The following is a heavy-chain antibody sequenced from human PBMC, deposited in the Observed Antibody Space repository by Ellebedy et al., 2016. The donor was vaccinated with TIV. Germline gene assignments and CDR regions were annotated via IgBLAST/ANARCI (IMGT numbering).Heavy chain of an antibody. J-gene: IGHJ4*02. CDR3: AREWKFDLRAVAGRNLFDY. V-gene: IGHV3-33*01. CDR2: IWYDGSNK. CDR1: GFTFSSYG. Sequence: GESLKISCAASGFTFSSYGMHWVRQAPGKGLEWVAVIWYDGSNKYYADSVKGRFTISRDNSKNTLYLQMNSLRAEDTAVYYCAREWKFDLRAVAGRNLFDYWGQGTLVTVSS. D-gene: IGHD6-19*01.